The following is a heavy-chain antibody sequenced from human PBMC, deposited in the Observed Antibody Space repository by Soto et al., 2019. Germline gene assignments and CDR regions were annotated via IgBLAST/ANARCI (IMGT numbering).Heavy chain of an antibody. V-gene: IGHV2-5*02. D-gene: IGHD1-26*01. CDR1: GFSLTTERVG. CDR2: IYWDDSN. CDR3: AHAYGGRSLY. Sequence: QITLKESGPTLVKPTQTLTLTCTFSGFSLTTERVGVGWIRQPPGEALEWLAVIYWDDSNTCRPYLESRLTITKDPSKNQVALTMTNMDSLDTATYYCAHAYGGRSLYWGPGTLVSVSS. J-gene: IGHJ4*02.